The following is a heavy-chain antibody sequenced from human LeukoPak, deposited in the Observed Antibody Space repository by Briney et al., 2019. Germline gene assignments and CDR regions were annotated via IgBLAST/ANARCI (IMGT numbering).Heavy chain of an antibody. J-gene: IGHJ5*02. CDR2: INPDGSAR. CDR1: GITFDKSW. CDR3: ATTPHSIQYNWFDH. D-gene: IGHD3-3*02. V-gene: IGHV3-7*01. Sequence: GGSLRLSCTVSGITFDKSWMTWVRQTPGKRLEWVANINPDGSARNYVDSVRGRFDISRDNARNSVFLQMNTLRAEDTATYYCATTPHSIQYNWFDHWGQGALVTVSS.